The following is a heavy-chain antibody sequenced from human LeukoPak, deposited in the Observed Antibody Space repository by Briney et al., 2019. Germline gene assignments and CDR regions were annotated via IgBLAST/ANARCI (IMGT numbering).Heavy chain of an antibody. CDR2: INPNSGGT. CDR1: GYTFTGYY. CDR3: ARNIWFGGSADAFDI. Sequence: ASVKVSCKASGYTFTGYYMHWVRQAPGQGLEWMGWINPNSGGTNYAQKFQGRVTMTRDKSIRTAYMELSRLTSDDTAVHYCARNIWFGGSADAFDIWGQGTMVTVSS. V-gene: IGHV1-2*02. J-gene: IGHJ3*02. D-gene: IGHD3-10*01.